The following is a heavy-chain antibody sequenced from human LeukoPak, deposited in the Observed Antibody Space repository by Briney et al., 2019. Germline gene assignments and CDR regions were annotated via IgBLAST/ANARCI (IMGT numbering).Heavy chain of an antibody. CDR2: IHYTGST. J-gene: IGHJ6*03. D-gene: IGHD1-26*01. CDR3: ARTGGSFYFYYYMDV. Sequence: SEALSLTCTVSGGSIRSNNYSWGWIRQPPGKGLEWIGSIHYTGSTYYNPSLKSRFTISLDTSKNQFSLKLSSVTAADTAVYYCARTGGSFYFYYYMDVWGKGTTVTVSS. V-gene: IGHV4-39*07. CDR1: GGSIRSNNYS.